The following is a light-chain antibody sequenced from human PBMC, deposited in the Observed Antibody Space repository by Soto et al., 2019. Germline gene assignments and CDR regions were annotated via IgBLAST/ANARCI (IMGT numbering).Light chain of an antibody. CDR2: DVS. Sequence: QSALTQPASVSGSPGQSITISCTGTDSDVGGYNYVSWYQQHPGNAPKVMIYDVSNRPSGVSNRFSGSKSGNTASLIISGLQAEDEADYYCSSYTINGVGVFGGGTPLTVL. CDR1: DSDVGGYNY. J-gene: IGLJ2*01. V-gene: IGLV2-14*01. CDR3: SSYTINGVGV.